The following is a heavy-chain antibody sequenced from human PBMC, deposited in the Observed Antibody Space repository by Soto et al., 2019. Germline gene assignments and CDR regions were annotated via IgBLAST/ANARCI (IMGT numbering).Heavy chain of an antibody. D-gene: IGHD2-15*01. CDR2: IYYSERT. J-gene: IGHJ4*02. CDR1: GGSISSRSYY. Sequence: SETLSLPCTVSGGSISSRSYYWGWICQPPGKGLEWIGSIYYSERTYYNPSLKRRVTISVDTTKNQFSLKVSSVPAADTAVYYGRVVVVAATIPIDYWGQGTLVTVSS. V-gene: IGHV4-39*01. CDR3: RVVVVAATIPIDY.